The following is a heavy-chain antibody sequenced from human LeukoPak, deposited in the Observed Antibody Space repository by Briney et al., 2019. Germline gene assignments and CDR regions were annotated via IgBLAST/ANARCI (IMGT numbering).Heavy chain of an antibody. J-gene: IGHJ4*02. CDR3: ARDYGGNYHFDY. Sequence: SETLSLTCTVSGASVSSYYWGWIRQPAGKGLEWIGRIYTSGNTNYNPSLKSRVTISRDTSKNQFSLRPTSVTAADTAVYYCARDYGGNYHFDYWGQGTLVTVSS. V-gene: IGHV4-4*07. CDR1: GASVSSYY. D-gene: IGHD4-23*01. CDR2: IYTSGNT.